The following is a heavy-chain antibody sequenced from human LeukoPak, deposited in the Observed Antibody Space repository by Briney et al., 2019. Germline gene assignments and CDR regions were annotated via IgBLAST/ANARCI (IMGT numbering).Heavy chain of an antibody. CDR2: IRSSDGTV. CDR3: ARDHAYAFDI. Sequence: GGSLRLSCVASGFTFSYYTMNWARQAPGKGLEWISYIRSSDGTVSYADSVKGRFTISTDTAKNSLFLQMNSLSAEDTAVYYCARDHAYAFDIWGQGTMVTVSS. J-gene: IGHJ3*02. CDR1: GFTFSYYT. V-gene: IGHV3-48*01.